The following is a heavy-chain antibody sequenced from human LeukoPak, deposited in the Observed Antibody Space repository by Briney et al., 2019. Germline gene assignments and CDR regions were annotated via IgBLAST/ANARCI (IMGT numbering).Heavy chain of an antibody. Sequence: PGGSLRLSCAASGFTVRSNYMSWVRQAPGKRLEWVSVIYSGGSTYYADPVKGRFTISRDNSKNTLYLQMNSLRAEDTAVYYCATGGTTVTTIDYWGQGTLVTVHS. D-gene: IGHD4-17*01. J-gene: IGHJ4*02. CDR3: ATGGTTVTTIDY. V-gene: IGHV3-53*01. CDR1: GFTVRSNY. CDR2: IYSGGST.